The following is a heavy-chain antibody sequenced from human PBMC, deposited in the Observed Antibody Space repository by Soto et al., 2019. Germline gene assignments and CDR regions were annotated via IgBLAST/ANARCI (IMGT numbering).Heavy chain of an antibody. Sequence: QVQLVQSGAEVKKPGASVKVSCRASGYTFTRYSLHWVRQAPGQGLEWMGWINPHTGGTRFAQKFEGRFTLTSDTSVRTVYMELSRLRSDDTAVFYCSVYFDDLQEASFWGQGTLVTVTS. CDR3: SVYFDDLQEASF. V-gene: IGHV1-2*02. CDR2: INPHTGGT. CDR1: GYTFTRYS. D-gene: IGHD1-1*01. J-gene: IGHJ4*02.